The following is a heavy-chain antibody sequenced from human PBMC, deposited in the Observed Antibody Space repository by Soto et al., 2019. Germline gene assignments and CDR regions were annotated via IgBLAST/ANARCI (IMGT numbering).Heavy chain of an antibody. D-gene: IGHD6-13*01. V-gene: IGHV1-69*06. CDR2: IIPIFGTA. Sequence: ASVKVSCKASGGTFSSYAISWVRQAPGQGLEWMGGIIPIFGTANYAQKFQGRVTITADKSTSTAYMELSSLRSEDTAVYYCATSPIAAAYDYWGQGTLVTVSS. CDR3: ATSPIAAAYDY. CDR1: GGTFSSYA. J-gene: IGHJ4*02.